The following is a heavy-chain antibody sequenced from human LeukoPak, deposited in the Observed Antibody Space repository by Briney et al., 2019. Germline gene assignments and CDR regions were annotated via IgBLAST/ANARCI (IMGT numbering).Heavy chain of an antibody. CDR1: GFTFSDHY. J-gene: IGHJ6*02. CDR2: IRDKANSFTT. Sequence: PGGSLRLSCVASGFTFSDHYMDWVRQAPGKGLEWVGRIRDKANSFTTEYAASVKGRYTVSRDDSESSVYLQMKSLNTDDTAVYYCARGASSSRPNYYHALDVWGQGTTVTVSS. V-gene: IGHV3-72*01. CDR3: ARGASSSRPNYYHALDV. D-gene: IGHD2-2*01.